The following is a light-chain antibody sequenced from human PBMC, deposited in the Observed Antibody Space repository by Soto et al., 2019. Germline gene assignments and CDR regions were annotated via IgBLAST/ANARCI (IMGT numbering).Light chain of an antibody. CDR1: TSNIGSNI. CDR2: DNN. V-gene: IGLV1-44*01. Sequence: QSVLTQPPSASGTPGQRITISCSGRTSNIGSNIVAWYQHLPGTAPKLLIYDNNQRPSGVPDRFFGSKSGTSASLAISGLQPDDAYHYYCAAWDDSLNGLVFGGGTKLTVL. J-gene: IGLJ3*02. CDR3: AAWDDSLNGLV.